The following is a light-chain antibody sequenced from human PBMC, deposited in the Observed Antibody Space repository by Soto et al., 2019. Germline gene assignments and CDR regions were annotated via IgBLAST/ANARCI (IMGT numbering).Light chain of an antibody. Sequence: DIQITQSPSSLSSSVKERFTITCRASQSISSYLNWYQQKPGKAPKLLIFAASSLQSGVPSRFSGSRSGPYFTLTISSLQPEDFATYYCQQSYSSPPTFGQGTKVDI. J-gene: IGKJ1*01. CDR1: QSISSY. CDR3: QQSYSSPPT. V-gene: IGKV1-39*01. CDR2: AAS.